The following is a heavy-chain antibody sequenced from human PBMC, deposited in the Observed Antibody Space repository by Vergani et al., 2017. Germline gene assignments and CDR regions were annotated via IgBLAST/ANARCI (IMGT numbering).Heavy chain of an antibody. CDR3: VKDIAASGNYWYFDL. D-gene: IGHD6-13*01. CDR1: GFSLSTYT. CDR2: INWNSDSI. Sequence: EVQLVESGGGLVNPGGCLTLSCVASGFSLSTYTFNWVRQAPGKGPEWVSGINWNSDSIAYADSVKGRFTISRDNAKNSLYLQMNSLRAEDTALYYCVKDIAASGNYWYFDLWGRGTLVTVSS. V-gene: IGHV3-9*01. J-gene: IGHJ2*01.